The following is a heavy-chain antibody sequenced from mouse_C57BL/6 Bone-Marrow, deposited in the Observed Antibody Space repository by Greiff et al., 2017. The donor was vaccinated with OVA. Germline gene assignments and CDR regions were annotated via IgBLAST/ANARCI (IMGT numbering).Heavy chain of an antibody. D-gene: IGHD1-1*01. J-gene: IGHJ4*01. Sequence: EVHLVESGGGLVQPGGSLKLSCAASGFTFSDYYMYWVRQTPEKRLEWVAYISNGGGSTYYPDTVKGRFTISRDNAKNTLYLQMSRLKSEDTAMYYCARLGTVSYAMDYWGQGTSVTVSS. CDR2: ISNGGGST. V-gene: IGHV5-12*01. CDR3: ARLGTVSYAMDY. CDR1: GFTFSDYY.